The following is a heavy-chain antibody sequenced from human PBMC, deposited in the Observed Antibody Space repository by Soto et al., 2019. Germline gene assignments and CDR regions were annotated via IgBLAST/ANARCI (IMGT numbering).Heavy chain of an antibody. Sequence: ASVKVSCKASGYTFTSYDINWVRQATGQGLEWMGWMNPNSGNTGYAQKFQGRVTMTRNTSISTAYMELSSLRSEDTAVYYCARAERYFDWPGPQGPIDYWGQGTLVTV. CDR3: ARAERYFDWPGPQGPIDY. D-gene: IGHD3-9*01. CDR2: MNPNSGNT. V-gene: IGHV1-8*01. CDR1: GYTFTSYD. J-gene: IGHJ4*02.